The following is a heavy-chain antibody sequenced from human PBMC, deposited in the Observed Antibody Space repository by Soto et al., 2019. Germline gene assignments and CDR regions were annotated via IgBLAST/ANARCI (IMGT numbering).Heavy chain of an antibody. CDR1: GGSISSSSYY. J-gene: IGHJ4*02. V-gene: IGHV4-39*01. CDR2: IYYSGST. D-gene: IGHD3-3*01. Sequence: SETLSLTCTVSGGSISSSSYYWVWIRQPPGKGLEWIGSIYYSGSTYYNPSLKSRVTISLDTSKNQFSLRLNSVTAADTAVYYCARSSIKPQVFMYPFDSWSQGTLVTVTS. CDR3: ARSSIKPQVFMYPFDS.